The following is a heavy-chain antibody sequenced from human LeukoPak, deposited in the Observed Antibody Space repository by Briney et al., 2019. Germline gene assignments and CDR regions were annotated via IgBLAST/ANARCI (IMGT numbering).Heavy chain of an antibody. CDR1: GFTFSNYG. Sequence: SGGSLRLSCAASGFTFSNYGMHWVRQAPGKGLEWVAVVSYDGTNKYYTDSVKGRFTISRDSSKNTLYLQMNSLRGEDTALYYCARDLVRTDSGYDSGPVGYWGQGTLVTVSS. CDR2: VSYDGTNK. CDR3: ARDLVRTDSGYDSGPVGY. V-gene: IGHV3-30*03. J-gene: IGHJ4*02. D-gene: IGHD5-12*01.